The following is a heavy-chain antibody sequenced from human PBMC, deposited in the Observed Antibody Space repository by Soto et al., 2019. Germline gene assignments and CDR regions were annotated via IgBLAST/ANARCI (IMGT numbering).Heavy chain of an antibody. J-gene: IGHJ4*01. Sequence: GESLKISCKGSGYTFTNYWIAWVRQMPGKGLEWMGIIYPGDSDTRYSPSFQGQVTISADKSINTAYLQWSGLKASDTAIYYCARHPTCAILSGYYNGYYFDYWGQGTPVTVSS. CDR1: GYTFTNYW. V-gene: IGHV5-51*01. CDR3: ARHPTCAILSGYYNGYYFDY. D-gene: IGHD3-9*01. CDR2: IYPGDSDT.